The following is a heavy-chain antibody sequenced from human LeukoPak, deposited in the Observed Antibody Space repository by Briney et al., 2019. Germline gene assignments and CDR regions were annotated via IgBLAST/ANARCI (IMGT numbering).Heavy chain of an antibody. Sequence: PGGSLRLSCAASGFTFINHWMHWVRQAPGEGLVWVSHINNDGGFTTYADSVKGRFTISRDNAKNTVYLQMNSLRAEDTAVYYCAGVNKRGSVGANYFDYWGQGTLVTVSS. J-gene: IGHJ4*02. CDR2: INNDGGFT. D-gene: IGHD1-26*01. V-gene: IGHV3-74*03. CDR3: AGVNKRGSVGANYFDY. CDR1: GFTFINHW.